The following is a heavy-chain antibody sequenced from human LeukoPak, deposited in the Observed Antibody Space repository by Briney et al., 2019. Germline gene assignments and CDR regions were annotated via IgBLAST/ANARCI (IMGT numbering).Heavy chain of an antibody. CDR3: ARHEDLHGLGDY. CDR1: GYSFTSYW. J-gene: IGHJ4*02. V-gene: IGHV5-51*01. CDR2: IYPGDSDT. D-gene: IGHD3-3*01. Sequence: GESLQISCKGSGYSFTSYWVGWVRQMPGKGLEWMGIIYPGDSDTRYSPSLQGQVTISADKSISTAYLQWSSLKASDTAMYYCARHEDLHGLGDYWGQGTLVTVSS.